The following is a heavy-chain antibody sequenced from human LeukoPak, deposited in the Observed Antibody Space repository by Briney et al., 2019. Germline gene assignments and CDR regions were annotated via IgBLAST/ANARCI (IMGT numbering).Heavy chain of an antibody. D-gene: IGHD2-2*01. Sequence: GGSLRLSCAASGFTFDDYAMYWVRQAPGKGLEWVSGLSWNSNVIDYADSVKGRFTISRDNAKNSLFLQMNSLRAEDTALYYRVKGGCSSTSCRPDYWGQGTLVTVSS. V-gene: IGHV3-9*01. CDR2: LSWNSNVI. CDR3: VKGGCSSTSCRPDY. CDR1: GFTFDDYA. J-gene: IGHJ4*02.